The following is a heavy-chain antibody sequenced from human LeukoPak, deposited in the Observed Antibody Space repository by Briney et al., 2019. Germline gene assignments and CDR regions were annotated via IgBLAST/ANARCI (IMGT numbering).Heavy chain of an antibody. Sequence: ASVKVSCKASGYTFTGYYMHWVRQAPGQGLEWMGWINPNSGGTNYAQKFQGRVTMTRDTSISTAYMELSRLRSDDTAVYYCARSTRIVVVPAANYYYYYMDVWGKGTTVTVSS. CDR2: INPNSGGT. V-gene: IGHV1-2*02. D-gene: IGHD2-2*01. CDR1: GYTFTGYY. J-gene: IGHJ6*03. CDR3: ARSTRIVVVPAANYYYYYMDV.